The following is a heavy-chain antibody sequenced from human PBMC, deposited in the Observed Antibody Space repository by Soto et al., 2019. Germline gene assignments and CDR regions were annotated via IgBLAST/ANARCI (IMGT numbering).Heavy chain of an antibody. CDR1: GFTFSSYA. V-gene: IGHV3-30-3*01. CDR3: AREVVGEYSPISAPYRTPLAARLEGDYYYYGMDV. D-gene: IGHD6-6*01. Sequence: HPGGSLRLSCAASGFTFSSYAMHWVRQAPGKGLEWVAVISYDGSNKYYADSVKGRFTISRDNSKNTLYLQMNSLRAEDTAVYYCAREVVGEYSPISAPYRTPLAARLEGDYYYYGMDVWGQGTTVTVSS. J-gene: IGHJ6*02. CDR2: ISYDGSNK.